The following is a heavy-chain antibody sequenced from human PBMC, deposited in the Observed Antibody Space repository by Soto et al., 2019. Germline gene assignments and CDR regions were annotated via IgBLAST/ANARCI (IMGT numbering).Heavy chain of an antibody. J-gene: IGHJ4*02. CDR1: GVTFSSYS. Sequence: GEPLSLSCAASGVTFSSYSMNWVSQAPGKGLEWVSSISSSSSYIYYADSVKGRFTISRDNAKNSLYLQMNSLRAEDTAVYYCARGGELRYFDVDYWGQGTLVTVSS. D-gene: IGHD3-9*01. V-gene: IGHV3-21*01. CDR3: ARGGELRYFDVDY. CDR2: ISSSSSYI.